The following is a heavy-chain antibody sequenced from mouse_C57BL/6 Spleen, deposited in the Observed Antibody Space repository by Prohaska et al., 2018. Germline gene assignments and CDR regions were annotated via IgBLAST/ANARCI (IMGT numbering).Heavy chain of an antibody. V-gene: IGHV1-76*01. D-gene: IGHD3-2*02. CDR3: AKTAQATLAWFAY. J-gene: IGHJ3*01. Sequence: SVKLSCKASGYTFTDYYINWVKQRPGLGLEWIARIYPGSGNTYYNEKFKGKATLTAEKSSSTAYMQLSSLTSEDSAVYFCAKTAQATLAWFAYWGQGTLVTVSA. CDR1: GYTFTDYY. CDR2: IYPGSGNT.